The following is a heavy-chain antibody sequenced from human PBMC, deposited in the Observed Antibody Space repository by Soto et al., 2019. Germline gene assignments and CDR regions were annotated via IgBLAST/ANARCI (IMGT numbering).Heavy chain of an antibody. D-gene: IGHD3-22*01. Sequence: NPSETLSLTCTVSGGSISSYQWSWIRQPPGKGLEWIGYISYSGRTNYNPSLKSRVTISVDTSKNQFSLKLTSVTAADTAVYYCARGTYYYDSSGYDLEYYFDYWGQGTLVTVSS. CDR1: GGSISSYQ. V-gene: IGHV4-59*01. CDR3: ARGTYYYDSSGYDLEYYFDY. CDR2: ISYSGRT. J-gene: IGHJ4*02.